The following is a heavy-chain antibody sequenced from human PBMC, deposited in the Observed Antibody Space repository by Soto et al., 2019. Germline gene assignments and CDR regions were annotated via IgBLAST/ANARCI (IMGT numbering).Heavy chain of an antibody. J-gene: IGHJ2*01. CDR1: ELTFRDYA. D-gene: IGHD3-16*02. CDR3: AKDGALYYDYVWGSYRPHWYFDL. V-gene: IGHV3-23*01. CDR2: ITGNGDTT. Sequence: GGSLRLSCAASELTFRDYAMTWVRQAPGKGLEWVSTITGNGDTTFYTDSVRGRFTISRDNSKKMLYLQMNSLRAEDTAEYYCAKDGALYYDYVWGSYRPHWYFDLWGRGTLVTVSS.